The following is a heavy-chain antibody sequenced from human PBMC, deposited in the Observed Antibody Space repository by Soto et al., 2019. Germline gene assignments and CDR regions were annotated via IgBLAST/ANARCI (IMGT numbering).Heavy chain of an antibody. CDR1: GGSISSGGYS. CDR2: IYHSGST. D-gene: IGHD4-4*01. CDR3: ARGMTTVTTFDY. Sequence: QLQLQESGSGLVKPSQTLSLTCAVSGGSISSGGYSCSWIRQPPGKGLEWIGYIYHSGSTYYNPSLKSRVTISVDRSTNQCSLKLSSVTAAATAVYYCARGMTTVTTFDYWGQGTLGTVSS. J-gene: IGHJ4*02. V-gene: IGHV4-30-2*01.